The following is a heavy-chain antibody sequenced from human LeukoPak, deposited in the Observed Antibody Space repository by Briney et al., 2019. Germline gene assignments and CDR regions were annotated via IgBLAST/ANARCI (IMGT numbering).Heavy chain of an antibody. CDR2: ISGSGGST. V-gene: IGHV3-23*01. Sequence: GGSLRLSCAASGFTFSSYAMSWVRQAPGKGLEWVSAISGSGGSTYYADSVKGRFTISRDNSKNTLYLQMNSLRAEDTAVYYCARGGFGVGFGELSKALFDYWGQGTLVTVSS. CDR1: GFTFSSYA. J-gene: IGHJ4*02. D-gene: IGHD3-10*01. CDR3: ARGGFGVGFGELSKALFDY.